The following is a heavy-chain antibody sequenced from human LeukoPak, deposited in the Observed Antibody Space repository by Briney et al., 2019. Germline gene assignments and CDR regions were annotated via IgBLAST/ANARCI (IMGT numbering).Heavy chain of an antibody. D-gene: IGHD5-24*01. J-gene: IGHJ4*02. V-gene: IGHV4-39*01. Sequence: SETLSLTCTVSGGSIRSSYYYWGWIRQPPGKGLEWIGSIYDSGSTYYNPSLKSRVTISVDTSKNQFSLKLSSVTAADTAVYYCARLGRDGYKPLRYWGQGTLVTVSS. CDR3: ARLGRDGYKPLRY. CDR2: IYDSGST. CDR1: GGSIRSSYYY.